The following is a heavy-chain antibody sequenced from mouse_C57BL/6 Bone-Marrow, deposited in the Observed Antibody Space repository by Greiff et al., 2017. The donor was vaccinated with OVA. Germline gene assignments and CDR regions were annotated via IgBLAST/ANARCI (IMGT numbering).Heavy chain of an antibody. D-gene: IGHD2-3*01. CDR3: ARGRDGYPAWFAY. V-gene: IGHV5-15*01. J-gene: IGHJ3*01. Sequence: EVNVVESGGGLVQPGGSLKLSCAASGFTFSDYGMAWVRQAPRKGPEWVAFISNLAYSIYYADTVTGRFTISRENAKNTLYLEMSSLRSEDTAMYYCARGRDGYPAWFAYWGQGTLVTVSA. CDR1: GFTFSDYG. CDR2: ISNLAYSI.